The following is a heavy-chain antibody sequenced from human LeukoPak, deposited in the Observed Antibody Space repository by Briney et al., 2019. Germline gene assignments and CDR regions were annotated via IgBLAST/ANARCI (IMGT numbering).Heavy chain of an antibody. D-gene: IGHD4-11*01. V-gene: IGHV3-48*03. CDR3: GRGGSVQYLFNAFDI. CDR1: GLISRRVE. Sequence: GGSLRLSRVASGLISRRVEMNWVRPAPGKGLEWVSYISSSDGSSGITIHYADSVKDLFTTARDNANNSVYLQMISLRVEDTAVYYCGRGGSVQYLFNAFDIWGEGTMVSVSS. J-gene: IGHJ3*02. CDR2: ISSSDGSSGITI.